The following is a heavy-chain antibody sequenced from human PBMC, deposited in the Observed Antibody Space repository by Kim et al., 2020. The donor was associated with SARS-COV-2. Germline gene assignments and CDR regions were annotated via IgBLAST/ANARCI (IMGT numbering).Heavy chain of an antibody. J-gene: IGHJ6*02. D-gene: IGHD3-10*01. CDR3: ARRGGSGLHYYYYGMDV. CDR2: MNPNSGNT. CDR1: GYTFTSYD. Sequence: ASVKVSCKASGYTFTSYDINWVRQATGQGLEWMGWMNPNSGNTGYAQKFQGRVTMTRNTSISTAYMELSSLRSEDTAVYYCARRGGSGLHYYYYGMDVWGQGTTVTVSS. V-gene: IGHV1-8*01.